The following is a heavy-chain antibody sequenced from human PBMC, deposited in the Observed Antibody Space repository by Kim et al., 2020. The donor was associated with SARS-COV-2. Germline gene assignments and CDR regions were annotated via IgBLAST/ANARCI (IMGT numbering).Heavy chain of an antibody. Sequence: SETLSLTCAVSGGSVTDYYWSWIRQPPGKGLEWIGELTHSGNTYYNPSLRGRVTISVDTSKNHLSLIVNSVTAADTAVYYCARHLGTSDTYGIDVWGQGT. J-gene: IGHJ6*02. CDR2: LTHSGNT. CDR1: GGSVTDYY. D-gene: IGHD1-1*01. CDR3: ARHLGTSDTYGIDV. V-gene: IGHV4-34*01.